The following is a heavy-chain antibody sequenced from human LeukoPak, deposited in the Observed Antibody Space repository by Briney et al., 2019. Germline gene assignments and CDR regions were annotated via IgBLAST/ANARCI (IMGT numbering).Heavy chain of an antibody. CDR2: INPNNGGT. J-gene: IGHJ4*02. CDR1: GYTFTGYY. D-gene: IGHD6-19*01. CDR3: ARGQQWLAQDY. Sequence: GASVKVSCKASGYTFTGYYMHWVRQAPGQGLEGMGWINPNNGGTNYAQKFQGRVTMTRDTSISTAYMELSRLRSDDTAVYYCARGQQWLAQDYWGQGTLVTVSS. V-gene: IGHV1-2*02.